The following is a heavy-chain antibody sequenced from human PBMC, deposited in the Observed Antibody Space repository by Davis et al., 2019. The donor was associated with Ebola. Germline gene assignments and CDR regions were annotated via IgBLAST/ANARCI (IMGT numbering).Heavy chain of an antibody. Sequence: ASVKVSCKVSGYTLTELSMHWVRQAPGKGLEWMGGFDPEDGETIYAQKFQGRVTMTTDTSTSTAYMELRSLRSDDTAVYYCARVYYYERFDPWGQGTLVTVSS. J-gene: IGHJ5*02. V-gene: IGHV1-24*01. CDR2: FDPEDGET. CDR1: GYTLTELS. D-gene: IGHD3-22*01. CDR3: ARVYYYERFDP.